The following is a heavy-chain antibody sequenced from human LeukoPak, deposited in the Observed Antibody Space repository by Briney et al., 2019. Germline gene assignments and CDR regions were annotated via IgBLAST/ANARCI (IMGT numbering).Heavy chain of an antibody. Sequence: FLRLSCAASGLTFDDYAMHWVRQAPGKGLEWVSGISWNSGSIGYADSVKGRFTISRDNAKNSLHLQMNSLRDEDTALYYCAKEGDSSFIEYWGQGTLVTVSS. V-gene: IGHV3-9*01. CDR3: AKEGDSSFIEY. CDR1: GLTFDDYA. J-gene: IGHJ4*02. D-gene: IGHD6-13*01. CDR2: ISWNSGSI.